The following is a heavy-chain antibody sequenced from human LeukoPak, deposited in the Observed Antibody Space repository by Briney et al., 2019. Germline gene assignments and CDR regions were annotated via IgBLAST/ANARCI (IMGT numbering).Heavy chain of an antibody. CDR3: ARVSGGPLSYYFDY. CDR1: GFTFSSYS. Sequence: TGGSLRLSCAASGFTFSSYSMNWVRQSPGKGLEWVSSISSSSDFIYYADSVKGRFTISRDNAKNSLYLQMNSLRAEDTAVYYCARVSGGPLSYYFDYWGQGTLVTASS. J-gene: IGHJ4*02. V-gene: IGHV3-21*01. CDR2: ISSSSDFI. D-gene: IGHD2-15*01.